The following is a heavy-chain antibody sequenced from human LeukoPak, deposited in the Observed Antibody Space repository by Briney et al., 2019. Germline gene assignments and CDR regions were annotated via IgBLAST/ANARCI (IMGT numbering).Heavy chain of an antibody. CDR2: IYYSGST. Sequence: SETLSLTCTVSGVSISSYYWSWIRQPPGKGLEWIGYIYYSGSTNYNPSLKSRVTISVDTSKNQFSLKLSSVTAADTAVYYCARGQLWFPLAFDIWGQGTMVTVSS. D-gene: IGHD5-18*01. CDR3: ARGQLWFPLAFDI. J-gene: IGHJ3*02. V-gene: IGHV4-59*01. CDR1: GVSISSYY.